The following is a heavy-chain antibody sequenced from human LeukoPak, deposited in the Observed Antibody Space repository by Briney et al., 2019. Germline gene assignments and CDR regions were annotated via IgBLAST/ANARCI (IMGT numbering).Heavy chain of an antibody. CDR2: IYYSGST. CDR3: ARERGGSKLSGLYGRDYYHMDV. V-gene: IGHV4-59*01. CDR1: GGSISSDY. Sequence: MASETLSLTCTVSGGSISSDYWSWIRQSPGKGLEWIGYIYYSGSTNYNPSLKSRVTISVDTSKNQFSLKLSSVTAADTAVYFCARERGGSKLSGLYGRDYYHMDVWGKGTTVTVSS. D-gene: IGHD3-16*01. J-gene: IGHJ6*03.